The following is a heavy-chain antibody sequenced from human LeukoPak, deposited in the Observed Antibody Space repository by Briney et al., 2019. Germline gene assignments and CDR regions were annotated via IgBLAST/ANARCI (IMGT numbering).Heavy chain of an antibody. V-gene: IGHV4-30-2*01. Sequence: SETLSLTCAVSGGSISSGGYPWRWIRQPPGKGLQWIGYIYHSGSTYYNPSLKSRVTISVDRSKNQFSLKLSSVSAADTAVYYCARGRGYSYGLNWFDPWGQGTLVTVSS. CDR1: GGSISSGGYP. D-gene: IGHD5-18*01. CDR3: ARGRGYSYGLNWFDP. CDR2: IYHSGST. J-gene: IGHJ5*02.